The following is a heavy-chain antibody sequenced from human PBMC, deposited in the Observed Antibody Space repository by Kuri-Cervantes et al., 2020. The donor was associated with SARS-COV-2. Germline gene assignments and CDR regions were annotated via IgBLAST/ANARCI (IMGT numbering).Heavy chain of an antibody. D-gene: IGHD3-16*01. CDR1: GFTFSSYW. J-gene: IGHJ6*04. CDR2: IKQDGSEK. Sequence: GVLKISCAASGFTFSSYWMSWVRQAPGKGLEWVANIKQDGSEKYYVDSVKGRFTISRDDSKNSLHLQMDSLRGEDTAVYYCAKSGSSSSSYVSRLDVWGKGTTVTVSS. V-gene: IGHV3-7*03. CDR3: AKSGSSSSSYVSRLDV.